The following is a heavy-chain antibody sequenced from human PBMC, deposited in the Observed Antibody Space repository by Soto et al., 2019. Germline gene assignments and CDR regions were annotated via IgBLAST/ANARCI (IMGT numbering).Heavy chain of an antibody. D-gene: IGHD1-7*01. Sequence: EVQLAESGGGMVQPGGSLRLSCVASGFTFSSYDMHWVRQAPGKGLEYVSSISSNGGTTYYGNSVKGRFTISRDKSKNTLYLHMGSLRAEGMSVYYCVRRVAGNYDYWWQGNLVTVSS. CDR3: VRRVAGNYDY. CDR2: ISSNGGTT. CDR1: GFTFSSYD. V-gene: IGHV3-64*01. J-gene: IGHJ4*02.